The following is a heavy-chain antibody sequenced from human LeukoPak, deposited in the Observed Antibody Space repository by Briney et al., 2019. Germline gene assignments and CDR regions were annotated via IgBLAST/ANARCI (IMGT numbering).Heavy chain of an antibody. CDR2: IYYSGST. J-gene: IGHJ3*02. V-gene: IGHV4-59*08. Sequence: SETLSLTCSVSGGSSTNYYWSWIRQPPGRGLEWIGYIYYSGSTNSNASLKSRVTIFVDPSKNQFSLRLSSVTAADTAVYYCARTRLTGDPYEAFDIWGQGTMVTVSS. CDR1: GGSSTNYY. CDR3: ARTRLTGDPYEAFDI. D-gene: IGHD7-27*01.